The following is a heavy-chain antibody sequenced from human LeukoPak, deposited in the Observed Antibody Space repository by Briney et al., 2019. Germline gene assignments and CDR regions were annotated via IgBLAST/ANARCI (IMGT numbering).Heavy chain of an antibody. CDR2: IYYSGST. CDR1: GGSISSYY. CDR3: ARGPVIAGNVEYFDY. J-gene: IGHJ4*02. D-gene: IGHD2-21*01. Sequence: SETLSLTCTVSGGSISSYYWSWIRQPPGKGLEWIGYIYYSGSTIYNPSLKSRVIISLYTYKNQFSLKLSSVTAADTAVYYCARGPVIAGNVEYFDYWGQGTLVTVSS. V-gene: IGHV4-59*01.